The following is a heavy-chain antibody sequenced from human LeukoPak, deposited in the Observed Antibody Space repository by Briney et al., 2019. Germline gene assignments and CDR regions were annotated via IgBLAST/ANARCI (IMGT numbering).Heavy chain of an antibody. CDR1: GFTFSSYS. CDR3: ATARGYNYGSFDY. J-gene: IGHJ4*02. CDR2: ISSSSNYI. Sequence: GGSLRLSCAASGFTFSSYSMNWVRQAPGKGLEWVVSISSSSNYIYYADSVKGRFTIPRDNAKNSLYLQMNSLRAEDTAVYYCATARGYNYGSFDYWGQGTLVTVSS. D-gene: IGHD5-18*01. V-gene: IGHV3-21*01.